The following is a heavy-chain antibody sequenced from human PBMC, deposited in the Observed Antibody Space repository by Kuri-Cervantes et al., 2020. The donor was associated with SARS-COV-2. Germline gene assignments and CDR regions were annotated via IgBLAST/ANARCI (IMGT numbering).Heavy chain of an antibody. D-gene: IGHD1-1*01. CDR2: INHSGST. J-gene: IGHJ5*02. CDR1: GFTFSSYA. CDR3: AREAYNWNDIWCDP. V-gene: IGHV4-34*01. Sequence: LRLSCAASGFTFSSYAMSWIRQPPGKGLEWMGEINHSGSTNYNPTLMGRVFISVDKSNSQFSLRLTSVTAADTAVYYCAREAYNWNDIWCDPWGQGTLVTVSS.